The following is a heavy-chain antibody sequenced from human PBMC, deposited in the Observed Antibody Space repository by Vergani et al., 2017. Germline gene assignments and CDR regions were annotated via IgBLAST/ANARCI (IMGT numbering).Heavy chain of an antibody. CDR3: ARDDCSSTSCYGNNAFDI. J-gene: IGHJ3*02. CDR1: GFTFSSYW. D-gene: IGHD2-2*01. V-gene: IGHV3-7*01. Sequence: EVQLVESGGGLVQPGGSLRLSCAASGFTFSSYWMSWVRQAPGKGLEWVANIKQDGSGKYYVDSVKGRFTISRDNAKNSLYLQMNSLRAEDTAVYYCARDDCSSTSCYGNNAFDIWGQGTMVTVSS. CDR2: IKQDGSGK.